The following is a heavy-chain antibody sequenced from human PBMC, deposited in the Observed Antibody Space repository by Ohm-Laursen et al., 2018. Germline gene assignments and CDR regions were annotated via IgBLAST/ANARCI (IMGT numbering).Heavy chain of an antibody. CDR3: ARADYDSSGYAHDI. CDR1: GYTFTSYG. J-gene: IGHJ3*02. Sequence: ASVKVSCKTSGYTFTSYGISWVRQAPGQGLEWMGWISAYNGNTNYAQKLQGRVTMTTDTSTSTAYMELRSLRSDGTAVYYCARADYDSSGYAHDIWGQGTMVTVSS. CDR2: ISAYNGNT. D-gene: IGHD3-22*01. V-gene: IGHV1-18*01.